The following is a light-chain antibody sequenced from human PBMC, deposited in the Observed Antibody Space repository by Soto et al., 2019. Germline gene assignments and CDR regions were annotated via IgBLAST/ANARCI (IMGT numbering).Light chain of an antibody. CDR1: QSVSDSY. CDR2: AS. Sequence: EIVLTQSPGTLSLSPGERATLSCRASQSVSDSYLAWYQQKPGQAPRLLIYASSTATGIPDRFSGRGSWTDFTLTISGLEPEDVAVDYGQHYGTSALFGPRTKVDIK. J-gene: IGKJ3*01. CDR3: QHYGTSAL. V-gene: IGKV3-20*01.